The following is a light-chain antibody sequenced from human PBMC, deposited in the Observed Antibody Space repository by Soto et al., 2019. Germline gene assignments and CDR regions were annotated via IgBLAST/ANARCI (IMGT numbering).Light chain of an antibody. CDR3: QQRSSWPPT. Sequence: EIVLTQSPATLSLSPGERATLSCRASQSVSSYLAWYQQKPGQAPRLLIYDASNRATGIPARFSCSGSGTDFTLTISSLEPEDFAVYYCQQRSSWPPTLGGGTKVEIK. J-gene: IGKJ4*01. CDR2: DAS. V-gene: IGKV3-11*01. CDR1: QSVSSY.